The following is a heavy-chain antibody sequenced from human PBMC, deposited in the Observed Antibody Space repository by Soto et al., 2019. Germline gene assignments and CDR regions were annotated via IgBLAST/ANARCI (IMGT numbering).Heavy chain of an antibody. Sequence: SETLSLTCAVYGGSFSGYYWSWIRQPPGKGLEWIGYIYYSGSTNYNPSLKSRVTISVDTSKNQFSLKLSSVTAADTAVYYCARGARTGDLSYYFDYWGQGTLVTVSS. J-gene: IGHJ4*02. CDR3: ARGARTGDLSYYFDY. V-gene: IGHV4-59*01. D-gene: IGHD7-27*01. CDR2: IYYSGST. CDR1: GGSFSGYY.